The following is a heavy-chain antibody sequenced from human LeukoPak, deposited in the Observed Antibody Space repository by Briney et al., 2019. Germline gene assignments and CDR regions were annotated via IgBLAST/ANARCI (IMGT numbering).Heavy chain of an antibody. J-gene: IGHJ6*03. CDR1: GFTFSDYY. V-gene: IGHV3-11*04. CDR3: ARDSRYDILTGYPYYYYYMDV. CDR2: ISSSGRTI. D-gene: IGHD3-9*01. Sequence: GGSLRLSCAPSGFTFSDYYMSWIRQAPGKGLEWVSYISSSGRTIYYADSVKGRFTISRDNAKNSLYLQMNSLRAEDTAVYYCARDSRYDILTGYPYYYYYMDVWGKGTTVTVSS.